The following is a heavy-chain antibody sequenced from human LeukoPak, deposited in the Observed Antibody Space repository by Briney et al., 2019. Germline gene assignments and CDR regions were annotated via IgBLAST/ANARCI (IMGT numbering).Heavy chain of an antibody. J-gene: IGHJ4*02. D-gene: IGHD1-26*01. CDR1: GGSISSSSYY. V-gene: IGHV4-39*01. Sequence: PSETLSLTCTVSGGSISSSSYYWGWIRQPPGKGLEWIGSIYYSGSTYYNPSLKSRVTISVDTSKNQFSLKLSSVTAADTAVYYCARRGWVSGGYYFDYWGQGTLVTVSS. CDR3: ARRGWVSGGYYFDY. CDR2: IYYSGST.